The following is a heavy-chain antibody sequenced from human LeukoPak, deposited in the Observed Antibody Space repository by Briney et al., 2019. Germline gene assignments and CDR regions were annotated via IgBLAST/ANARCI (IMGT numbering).Heavy chain of an antibody. CDR1: GYTFTSYD. D-gene: IGHD3-22*01. V-gene: IGHV1-8*01. J-gene: IGHJ4*02. Sequence: GASVKVSCKAPGYTFTSYDINWVRQATGQGLEWMGWMNPNSGNTGYAQKFQGRVTMTRNTSISTAYMELSSLRSEDTAVYYCARVYGSSGYYYDSRGGGSDYWGQGTLVTVSS. CDR3: ARVYGSSGYYYDSRGGGSDY. CDR2: MNPNSGNT.